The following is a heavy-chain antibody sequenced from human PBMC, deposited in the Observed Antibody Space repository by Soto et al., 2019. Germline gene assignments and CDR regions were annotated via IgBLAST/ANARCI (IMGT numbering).Heavy chain of an antibody. CDR3: ARVALAGDLLGGVDS. CDR1: TDAFVNNA. CDR2: IVPMFGTT. J-gene: IGHJ4*02. Sequence: QVQLVQSGAEVKKTGSSVRVSCKASTDAFVNNAITWVRQAPGQGLELVGTIVPMFGTTHYAQKFHGRVTFTADESTLTAFMELSGLRFDDTAVYYCARVALAGDLLGGVDSWGQGTL. D-gene: IGHD6-19*01. V-gene: IGHV1-69*18.